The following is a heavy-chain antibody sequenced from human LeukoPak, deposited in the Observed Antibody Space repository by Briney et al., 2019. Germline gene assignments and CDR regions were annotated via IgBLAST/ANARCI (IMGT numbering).Heavy chain of an antibody. CDR3: ARSRIAVAVGWELFDY. V-gene: IGHV4-4*07. J-gene: IGHJ4*02. CDR1: GXSISSYY. CDR2: IYTSGST. D-gene: IGHD6-19*01. Sequence: SSETLSLTCTVSGXSISSYYWSWIRQPAGKGLEWIGRIYTSGSTNYNPSLKSRVTMSVDTSKNQFSLKLSSVTAADTAVYYCARSRIAVAVGWELFDYWGQGTLVTVSS.